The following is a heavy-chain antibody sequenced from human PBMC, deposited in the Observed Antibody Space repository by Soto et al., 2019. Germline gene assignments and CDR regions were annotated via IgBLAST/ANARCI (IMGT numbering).Heavy chain of an antibody. V-gene: IGHV3-21*01. J-gene: IGHJ6*02. CDR3: SGDSFVIFSACYFPSALDI. CDR2: ISSSSRYR. CDR1: GFAFSIFS. Sequence: GGSVGLSCAASGFAFSIFSMHWARQAPGKGLEWVSSISSSSRYRYYADSGRGRFPISSDNARNSLYLQRNSLGAEDTAEYYCSGDSFVIFSACYFPSALDIWGQRTTVTVSS. D-gene: IGHD3-22*01.